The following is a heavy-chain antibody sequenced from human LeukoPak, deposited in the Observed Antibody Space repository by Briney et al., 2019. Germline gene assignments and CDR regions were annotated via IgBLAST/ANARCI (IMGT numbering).Heavy chain of an antibody. D-gene: IGHD3-3*01. CDR1: GGTFSSYA. V-gene: IGHV1-69*04. CDR3: ARGYDFWSGYYTPSTRYYGMDV. Sequence: GASVKVSCKASGGTFSSYAISWVRQAPGQGLEWMGRIIPILGIANYAQKFQGRVTITADKSTSTAYMELSSLRSEDTAVYYCARGYDFWSGYYTPSTRYYGMDVRGQGTTVTVSS. J-gene: IGHJ6*02. CDR2: IIPILGIA.